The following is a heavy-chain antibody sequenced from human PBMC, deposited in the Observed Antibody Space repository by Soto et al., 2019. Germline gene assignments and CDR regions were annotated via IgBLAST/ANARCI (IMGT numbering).Heavy chain of an antibody. J-gene: IGHJ4*02. V-gene: IGHV3-74*01. CDR2: INSDGAIT. CDR3: AREVYGSGI. Sequence: EVQLVESGGALIQPGGSLGISCAASGFTFSSYWMFWVRQAPSTGLMWVSRINSDGAITDYADSVRGRFTISRDNAKNTLYLQLNSLRAENTAVYYCAREVYGSGIWGQGTLVTVSS. D-gene: IGHD3-10*01. CDR1: GFTFSSYW.